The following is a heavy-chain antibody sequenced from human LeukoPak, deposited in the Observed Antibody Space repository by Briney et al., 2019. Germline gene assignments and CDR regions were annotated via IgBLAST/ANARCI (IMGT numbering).Heavy chain of an antibody. CDR2: ISGSGGST. J-gene: IGHJ6*03. CDR3: AKGAAVTYYYYMDV. V-gene: IGHV3-23*01. CDR1: GFTFSSYA. D-gene: IGHD6-19*01. Sequence: GGSLRLSCAASGFTFSSYAMSWVRQAPGKGLEWVSAISGSGGSTYYADSVKGRFTICRDDSKNTLYLQMNSLRAEDTAVYYCAKGAAVTYYYYMDVWGKGTTVTVSS.